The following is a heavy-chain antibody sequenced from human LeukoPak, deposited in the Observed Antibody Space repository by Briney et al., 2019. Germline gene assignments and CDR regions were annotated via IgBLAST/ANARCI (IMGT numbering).Heavy chain of an antibody. V-gene: IGHV4-4*02. Sequence: TASETLSLTCSVSGGSINGDNWWSWLRQPPGKGLEWIGEIYHVGATNYNPSLKSRVTISVDKSKNQFSLKLRSVTAADTAVYYCASRSYYDSTGYWRHWGQGTLVTVSS. CDR1: GGSINGDNW. D-gene: IGHD3-22*01. J-gene: IGHJ1*01. CDR2: IYHVGAT. CDR3: ASRSYYDSTGYWRH.